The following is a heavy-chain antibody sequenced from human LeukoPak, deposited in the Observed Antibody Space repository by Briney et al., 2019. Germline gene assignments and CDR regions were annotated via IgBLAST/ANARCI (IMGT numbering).Heavy chain of an antibody. D-gene: IGHD7-27*01. J-gene: IGHJ6*03. Sequence: SVTVSCKASGGTFRSYAISWVHQAPRQGLEWMGGIIPIFGTANYAQKFQGRVTITTDESTSTAYMELSSLGSEDTAVYYCARKGLGYYFMDVWGKGTTVTVSS. CDR2: IIPIFGTA. CDR3: ARKGLGYYFMDV. V-gene: IGHV1-69*05. CDR1: GGTFRSYA.